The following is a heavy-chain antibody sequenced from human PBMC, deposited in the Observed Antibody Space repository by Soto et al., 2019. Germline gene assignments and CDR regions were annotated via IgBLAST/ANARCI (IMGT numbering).Heavy chain of an antibody. CDR1: GFTFGDYG. D-gene: IGHD1-1*01. J-gene: IGHJ3*01. CDR2: ISWNGGNI. V-gene: IGHV3-9*01. CDR3: AKDMAGTTGGFDF. Sequence: GGSLRLSCAGSGFTFGDYGIHWVRQVPGKGLEWVSGISWNGGNIGYADSVKGRFTISRENAKNSLHLQMNSLRPEDTALYYCAKDMAGTTGGFDFWGQGTMVTVSS.